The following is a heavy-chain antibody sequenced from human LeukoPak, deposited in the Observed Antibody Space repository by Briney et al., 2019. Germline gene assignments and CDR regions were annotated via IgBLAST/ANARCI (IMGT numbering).Heavy chain of an antibody. Sequence: PGGSLRLSCAASGFIFDSFSMHWVRQAPGKGLEWVSLINKGGDRTFYADSVEGRFTISRDNAKNSLYLQMNSLRAEDTALYYCAKEISIAAAGTQYYYYYYGMDVWGKGTTVTVSS. J-gene: IGHJ6*04. V-gene: IGHV3-43*01. CDR3: AKEISIAAAGTQYYYYYYGMDV. CDR2: INKGGDRT. CDR1: GFIFDSFS. D-gene: IGHD6-13*01.